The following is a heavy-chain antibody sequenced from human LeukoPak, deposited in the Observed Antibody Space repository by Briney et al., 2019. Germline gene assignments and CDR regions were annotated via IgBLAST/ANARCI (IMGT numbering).Heavy chain of an antibody. CDR1: GYTFTGYY. J-gene: IGHJ4*02. V-gene: IGHV1-2*02. CDR2: INPHSGGT. CDR3: ARACGDYVAYYFDY. D-gene: IGHD4-17*01. Sequence: ASVKVSCKASGYTFTGYYIQWVRQAPGKGVEWMGWINPHSGGTNYAQKFQGRVTMTRDTSISTAYMELSRLRSDDTAVYYCARACGDYVAYYFDYWGQGTLVTVSS.